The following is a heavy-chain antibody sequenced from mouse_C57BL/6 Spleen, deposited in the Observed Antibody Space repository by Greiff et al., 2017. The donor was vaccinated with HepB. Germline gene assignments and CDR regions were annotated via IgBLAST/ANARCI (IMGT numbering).Heavy chain of an antibody. D-gene: IGHD2-1*01. V-gene: IGHV1-39*01. CDR1: GYSFTDYN. CDR2: INPNYGTT. CDR3: ASGGIYGILYAMDY. J-gene: IGHJ4*01. Sequence: EVQLQQSGPELVKPGASVKISCKASGYSFTDYNMNWVKQSNGKSLEWIGVINPNYGTTSYNQKFKGKATLTVDQSSSTAYMQLNSLTSEGSAVYYSASGGIYGILYAMDYWGQGTSVTVSS.